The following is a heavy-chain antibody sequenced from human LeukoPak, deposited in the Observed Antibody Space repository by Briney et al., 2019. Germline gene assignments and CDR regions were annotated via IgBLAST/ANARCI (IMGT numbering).Heavy chain of an antibody. CDR1: GFTFSSYW. J-gene: IGHJ4*02. D-gene: IGHD3-22*01. V-gene: IGHV3-7*01. CDR3: ARDVLDAFDYYDSSGYPGTDY. Sequence: GGSLRLSCAASGFTFSSYWMSWVRQAPGKGLEWVANIKQDGSEKYYVDSVKGRFTISRDNAKNSLYLQMNSLRAEDTAVYYCARDVLDAFDYYDSSGYPGTDYWGQGTLVTVSS. CDR2: IKQDGSEK.